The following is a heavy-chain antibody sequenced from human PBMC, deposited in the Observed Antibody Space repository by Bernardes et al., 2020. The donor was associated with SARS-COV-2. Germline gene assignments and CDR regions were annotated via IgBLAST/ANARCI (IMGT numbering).Heavy chain of an antibody. Sequence: GGSLRLSCAASGFTFSSYGMHWVRQAPGKGLEWVAVIGYDGSNKYYADSVKGRFTISRDNSKNTLYLQMNSLRAEDTAVYYCARDLAGYPIDYWGQGTLVTVSS. J-gene: IGHJ4*02. CDR1: GFTFSSYG. CDR2: IGYDGSNK. D-gene: IGHD5-12*01. V-gene: IGHV3-33*01. CDR3: ARDLAGYPIDY.